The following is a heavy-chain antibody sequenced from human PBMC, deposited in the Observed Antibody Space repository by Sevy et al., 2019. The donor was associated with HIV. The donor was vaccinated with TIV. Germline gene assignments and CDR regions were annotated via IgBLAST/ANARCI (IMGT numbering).Heavy chain of an antibody. CDR1: GFTFSSYA. J-gene: IGHJ4*02. V-gene: IGHV3-23*01. D-gene: IGHD3-10*01. Sequence: GGYLRLSCAASGFTFSSYAMSWVRQAPGKGLEWVSAISGSGGSTYYADSVKGRFTISRDNSKNTLYLQMNSLRAEDTAVYYCAKTGAFGELSYYFDYWGQGTLVTVSS. CDR2: ISGSGGST. CDR3: AKTGAFGELSYYFDY.